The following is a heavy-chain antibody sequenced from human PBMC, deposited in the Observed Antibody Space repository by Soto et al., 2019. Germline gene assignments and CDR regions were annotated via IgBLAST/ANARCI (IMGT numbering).Heavy chain of an antibody. CDR1: GGSISSCIW. CDR3: ARDQPSQDAFDI. Sequence: SETLSLTCAVSGGSISSCIWWSWVRQPPGKGLEWIGEIYHSGSTNYNPSLKSRVTISVDKSKNQFSLKLSSVTAADTAVYYCARDQPSQDAFDIWGQGTMVTVSS. D-gene: IGHD6-6*01. CDR2: IYHSGST. J-gene: IGHJ3*02. V-gene: IGHV4-4*02.